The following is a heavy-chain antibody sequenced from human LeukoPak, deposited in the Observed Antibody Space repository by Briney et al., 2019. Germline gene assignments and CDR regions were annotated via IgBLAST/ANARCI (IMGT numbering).Heavy chain of an antibody. V-gene: IGHV4-31*03. D-gene: IGHD4-17*01. Sequence: TSQSLSPTCILSSGSISMGGYCWSRLRQQPGKGLEWIGYIYYSGSTYYNPSLKSRVTISVDTSKNQFSLKLSSVTAADTAVYYCAIMTTVTHFDYWGQGTLVTVSS. J-gene: IGHJ4*02. CDR3: AIMTTVTHFDY. CDR1: SGSISMGGYC. CDR2: IYYSGST.